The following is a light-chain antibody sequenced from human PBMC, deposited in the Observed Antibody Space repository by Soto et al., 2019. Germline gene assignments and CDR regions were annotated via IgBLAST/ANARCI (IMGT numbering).Light chain of an antibody. CDR3: QQYNNWPWT. V-gene: IGKV3-15*01. Sequence: EIVMTQSPATLSVSPGERATLSCRASQSIGSNLAWYQAKPGQAPRLLIYGASSRATGVPARFSGSGSGTEFTLILSSLQSEDVAVYYCQQYNNWPWTFGRGTKVEIK. J-gene: IGKJ1*01. CDR2: GAS. CDR1: QSIGSN.